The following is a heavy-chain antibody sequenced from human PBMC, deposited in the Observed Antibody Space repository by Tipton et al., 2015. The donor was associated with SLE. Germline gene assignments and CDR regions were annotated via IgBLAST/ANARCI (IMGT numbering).Heavy chain of an antibody. CDR2: IYTSGST. D-gene: IGHD6-13*01. Sequence: LRLSCTVSGGSISSGSYYWSWIRQPAGKGLEWIGSIYTSGSTNSNPSLKSRVTISVDTSKNQLSLKMTSVTAADTAVYYCARRDSSSWSPIGCWGQGTLVNVSS. CDR1: GGSISSGSYY. V-gene: IGHV4-61*02. CDR3: ARRDSSSWSPIGC. J-gene: IGHJ4*02.